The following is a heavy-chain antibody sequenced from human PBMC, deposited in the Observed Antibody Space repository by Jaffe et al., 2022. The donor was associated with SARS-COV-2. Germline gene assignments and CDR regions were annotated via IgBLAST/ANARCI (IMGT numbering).Heavy chain of an antibody. V-gene: IGHV3-30-3*01. CDR3: ARDRAITIFGVVINNYGMDV. CDR1: GFTFSSYA. D-gene: IGHD3-3*01. J-gene: IGHJ6*02. CDR2: ISYDGSNK. Sequence: QVQLVESGGGVVQPGRSLRLSCAASGFTFSSYAMHWVRQAPGKGLEWVALISYDGSNKYYADSVKGRFTISRDNSKNTLYLQMNSLRAEDTAVYYCARDRAITIFGVVINNYGMDVWGQGTTVTVSS.